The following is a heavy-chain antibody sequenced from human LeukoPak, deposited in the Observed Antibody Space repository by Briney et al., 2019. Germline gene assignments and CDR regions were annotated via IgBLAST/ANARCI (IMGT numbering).Heavy chain of an antibody. D-gene: IGHD1-26*01. V-gene: IGHV4-4*02. Sequence: SETLSLTCAVSGGSISSSNWWSRVRQPPGKGLEWIGEIYHSGSTNYNPSLKSRVTIAVDKSKNQFSLKLSSVTAADTAVYYCARGGATIDAFDIWGQGTMVTVSS. J-gene: IGHJ3*02. CDR1: GGSISSSNW. CDR2: IYHSGST. CDR3: ARGGATIDAFDI.